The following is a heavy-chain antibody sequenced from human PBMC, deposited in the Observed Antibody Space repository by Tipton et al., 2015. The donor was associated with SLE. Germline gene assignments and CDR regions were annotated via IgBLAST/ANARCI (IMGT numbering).Heavy chain of an antibody. Sequence: LRLSCTVSGASISSHYWNWIRQSAGKGLEWIGRVSPSGGTNYNPSLKSRVTMSVDTSKNQFSLNLSSLTAADTAVYYCVRDKWGEYYPSTGYFWSFDPWGQGILVTVSS. CDR2: VSPSGGT. V-gene: IGHV4-4*07. CDR3: VRDKWGEYYPSTGYFWSFDP. J-gene: IGHJ5*02. D-gene: IGHD3-9*01. CDR1: GASISSHY.